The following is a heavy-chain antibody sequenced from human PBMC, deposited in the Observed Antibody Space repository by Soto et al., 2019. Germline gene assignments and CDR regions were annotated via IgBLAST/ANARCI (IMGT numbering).Heavy chain of an antibody. CDR1: GGSTSSYD. CDR2: IYYSGST. CDR3: ARGGYCSGGSCYSPDYYYYYYMDV. D-gene: IGHD2-15*01. V-gene: IGHV4-59*01. J-gene: IGHJ6*03. Sequence: TLSLTCTVSGGSTSSYDWSWIRQPPGKGLEWIGYIYYSGSTNYNPSLKSRVTISVDTSKNQFPLKLSSVTAADTAVYYCARGGYCSGGSCYSPDYYYYYYMDVWGKGTTVTVSS.